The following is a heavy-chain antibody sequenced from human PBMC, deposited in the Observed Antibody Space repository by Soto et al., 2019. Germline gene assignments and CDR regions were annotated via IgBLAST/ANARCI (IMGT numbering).Heavy chain of an antibody. CDR2: IYYSGST. V-gene: IGHV4-30-4*01. D-gene: IGHD2-2*01. J-gene: IGHJ5*02. Sequence: PSXTLSLTCTVSGGSISSGDYYCSWILQPPGKGLEWIGYIYYSGSTYYNPSLKSRVTISVDTSKNQFSLKLSSVTAADTAVYYCARIRIILEYQLLYWFDPWGQGTLVTVSS. CDR1: GGSISSGDYY. CDR3: ARIRIILEYQLLYWFDP.